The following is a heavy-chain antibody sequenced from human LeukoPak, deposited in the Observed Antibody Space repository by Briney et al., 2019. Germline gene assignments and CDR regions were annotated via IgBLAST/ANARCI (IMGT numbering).Heavy chain of an antibody. V-gene: IGHV4-59*01. Sequence: SETLSLTCTVSGGSISSYYWSWIRQPPGKGLEWIGYIYYSGSTNYNPSLKSRVTISVDTSKNQFSLKLSSVTAADTAVYYCARGRDGYNRYYYMDVWGKGTTVTVSS. CDR2: IYYSGST. CDR3: ARGRDGYNRYYYMDV. J-gene: IGHJ6*03. CDR1: GGSISSYY. D-gene: IGHD5-24*01.